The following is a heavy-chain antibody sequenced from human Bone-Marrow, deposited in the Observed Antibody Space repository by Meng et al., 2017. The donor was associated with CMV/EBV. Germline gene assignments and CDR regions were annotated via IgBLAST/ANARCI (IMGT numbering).Heavy chain of an antibody. J-gene: IGHJ5*02. Sequence: SETLSLTCAVYGGSFSGYYWSWIRQPPGKGLEWIGYIYYSGSTNYNPSLKSRVTISVDTSKNQFSLKLSSVTAADTAVYYCARVAYSSSWYRRVDWFDPWGQGTLVTVSS. CDR3: ARVAYSSSWYRRVDWFDP. D-gene: IGHD6-13*01. CDR2: IYYSGST. V-gene: IGHV4-59*01. CDR1: GGSFSGYY.